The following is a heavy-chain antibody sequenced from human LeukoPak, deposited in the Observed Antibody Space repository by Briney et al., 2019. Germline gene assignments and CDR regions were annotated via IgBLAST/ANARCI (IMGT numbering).Heavy chain of an antibody. V-gene: IGHV4-39*01. Sequence: PSETLSLTCTVSGGSISSSSYYWGWIRQPPGKGLEWIGSIYYSGSTYYNPSLKSRVTMSVDTSKNQFSLKLSSVTAADTAVYYCARTYYYDSSDSDPPTLSHDYWGQGTLVTVSS. CDR1: GGSISSSSYY. J-gene: IGHJ4*02. CDR3: ARTYYYDSSDSDPPTLSHDY. D-gene: IGHD3-22*01. CDR2: IYYSGST.